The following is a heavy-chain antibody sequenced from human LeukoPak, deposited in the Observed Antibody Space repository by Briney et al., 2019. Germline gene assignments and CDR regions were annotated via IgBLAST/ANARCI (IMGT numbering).Heavy chain of an antibody. CDR2: IYHSGST. CDR1: GYSISSGYY. J-gene: IGHJ5*02. Sequence: SETLSPTCTVSGYSISSGYYWGWIRQPPGKGLEWIGSIYHSGSTYYNPSLKSRVTISVDRSKNQFSLKLSSVTAADTAVYYCARADNWFDPWGQGTLVTVSS. CDR3: ARADNWFDP. V-gene: IGHV4-38-2*02.